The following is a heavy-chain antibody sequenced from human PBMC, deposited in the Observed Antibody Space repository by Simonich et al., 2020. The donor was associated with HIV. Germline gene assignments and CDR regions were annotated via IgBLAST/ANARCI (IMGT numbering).Heavy chain of an antibody. V-gene: IGHV4-34*01. CDR1: GGASSGYF. D-gene: IGHD6-25*01. CDR3: ARRDGSH. CDR2: NNHSGST. J-gene: IGHJ4*02. Sequence: QVQLQQWGAGLLKPSETLFLTCAVYGGASSGYFWTWIRQSPGKGLEWIGENNHSGSTTHYNPSLKSRVTISVDTSKNQFSLRLSSVTAADTAVYYCARRDGSHWGQGTLVIVSS.